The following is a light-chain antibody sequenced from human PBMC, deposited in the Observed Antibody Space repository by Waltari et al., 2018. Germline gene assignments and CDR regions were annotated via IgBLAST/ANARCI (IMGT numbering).Light chain of an antibody. CDR1: NSNIGNNY. Sequence: QSVLTQPPSVSAAPGQKVTISCSGNNSNIGNNYVSWYQQLPGTVPKLLIYDNNKRPSGISDRCAGSKSGTSATLGITGLQTGDEADYYCGTWDSSLSAGVVFGGGTKLTVL. J-gene: IGLJ2*01. V-gene: IGLV1-51*01. CDR3: GTWDSSLSAGVV. CDR2: DNN.